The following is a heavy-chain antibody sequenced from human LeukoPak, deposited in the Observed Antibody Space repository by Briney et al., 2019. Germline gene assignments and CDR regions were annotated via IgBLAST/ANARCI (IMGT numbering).Heavy chain of an antibody. V-gene: IGHV3-30*02. J-gene: IGHJ4*02. CDR3: AKEDIVVVPAAMNFDY. CDR1: GFTFSSYG. D-gene: IGHD2-2*01. Sequence: AGGSLSLSCAASGFTFSSYGMHWVRQAPGKGLEGVAFIRYDGSNKYYADSVKGRFTISRDNSKNTLYLQMNSLRAEDTAVYYCAKEDIVVVPAAMNFDYWGQGTLVTVSS. CDR2: IRYDGSNK.